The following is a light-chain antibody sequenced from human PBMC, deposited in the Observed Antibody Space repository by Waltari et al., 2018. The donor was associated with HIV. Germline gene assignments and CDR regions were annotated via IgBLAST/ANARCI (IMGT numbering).Light chain of an antibody. CDR3: QSFEAGTSV. CDR1: GGSIASNF. J-gene: IGLJ3*02. CDR2: ENN. V-gene: IGLV6-57*04. Sequence: NFMLTQPHSVSESPGKTVTISCTRSGGSIASNFVQWSLQRPGGDPTTVSYENNEGPSGVTVRFSGSNDSSGNSASLTSSGLKTEDEADYYCQSFEAGTSVYGVGTKLTVL.